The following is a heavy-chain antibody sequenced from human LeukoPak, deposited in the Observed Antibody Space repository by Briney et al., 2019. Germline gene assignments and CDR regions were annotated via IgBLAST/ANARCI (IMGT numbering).Heavy chain of an antibody. CDR3: ARPPGYGDYRDPDY. CDR2: ISYDGSNK. V-gene: IGHV3-30*03. D-gene: IGHD4-17*01. Sequence: GRSLRLSCAASGFTFSSYGTHWVRQAPGKGLEWVAVISYDGSNKYYADSVKGRFTISRDNSKNTLYLQMNSLRAEDTAVYYCARPPGYGDYRDPDYWGQGTLVAVCS. CDR1: GFTFSSYG. J-gene: IGHJ4*02.